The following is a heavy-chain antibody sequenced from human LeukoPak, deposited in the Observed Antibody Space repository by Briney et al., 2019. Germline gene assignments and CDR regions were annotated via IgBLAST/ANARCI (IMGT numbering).Heavy chain of an antibody. CDR1: GGSISSGGYY. CDR2: IYYSGST. CDR3: ARRYCSGGSCYSSLDY. J-gene: IGHJ4*02. D-gene: IGHD2-15*01. V-gene: IGHV4-31*03. Sequence: PSQTLSLTCTVSGGSISSGGYYWSWIRQHPGKGLGWIGYIYYSGSTYYNPSLKSRVTISVDTSKNQFSLKLSSVTAADTAVYYCARRYCSGGSCYSSLDYWGQGSLVTVSS.